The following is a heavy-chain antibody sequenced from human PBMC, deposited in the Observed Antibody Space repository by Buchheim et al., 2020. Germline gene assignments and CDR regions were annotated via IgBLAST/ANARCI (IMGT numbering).Heavy chain of an antibody. CDR3: ARDELLQPFGY. D-gene: IGHD1-26*01. V-gene: IGHV4-31*03. J-gene: IGHJ4*02. CDR2: IYDSGTT. Sequence: QVQLQESGPGLVKPSQTLSLMCTVFGGSISSGGYYWTWIRQHPGKGLEWVVSIYDSGTTYYNPSLKSRLNISRDMSKNQFSLKLSSVTAADTAVYYCARDELLQPFGYWGQGTL. CDR1: GGSISSGGYY.